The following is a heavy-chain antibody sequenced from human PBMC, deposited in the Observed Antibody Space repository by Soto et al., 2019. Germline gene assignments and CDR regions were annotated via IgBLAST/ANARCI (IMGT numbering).Heavy chain of an antibody. D-gene: IGHD3-10*01. CDR2: ITSGSSTI. CDR1: GFTFNSYS. J-gene: IGHJ4*02. CDR3: VRDAGSLGY. V-gene: IGHV3-48*01. Sequence: PGGSLRLSCVVSGFTFNSYSMDWVRQAPGKGLEWVSYITSGSSTIHYADSVKGRFTISRDNAKNSVFPQMNSLRVEDTAVYYCVRDAGSLGYWGQGTLVTVSS.